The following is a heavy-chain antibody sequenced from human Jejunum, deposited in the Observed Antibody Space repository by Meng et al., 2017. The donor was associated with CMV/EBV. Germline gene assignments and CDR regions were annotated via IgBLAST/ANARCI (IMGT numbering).Heavy chain of an antibody. V-gene: IGHV3-7*01. D-gene: IGHD1-1*01. CDR3: ASGNDFNI. CDR1: GFTFSIHW. Sequence: LSCADSGFTFSIHWMSWVRQPPGKGPEWVASIKPDGSEIQYVGSLRGRFTVSRDNARKSLYLQMNSLTAEDTAVYYCASGNDFNIWGQGTWVTVSS. CDR2: IKPDGSEI. J-gene: IGHJ3*02.